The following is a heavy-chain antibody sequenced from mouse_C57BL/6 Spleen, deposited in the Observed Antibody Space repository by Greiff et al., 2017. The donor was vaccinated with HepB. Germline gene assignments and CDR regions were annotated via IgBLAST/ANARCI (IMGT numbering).Heavy chain of an antibody. CDR2: INPSNGGT. CDR3: ARAITTVVSHWYFDV. D-gene: IGHD1-1*01. V-gene: IGHV1-53*01. J-gene: IGHJ1*03. CDR1: GYTFTSYW. Sequence: VQLQQSGTELVKPGASVKLSCKASGYTFTSYWMHWVKQRPGQGLEWIGNINPSNGGTNYNEKFKSKATLTVDKSSSTAYMQLSSLTSEDSAVYYCARAITTVVSHWYFDVWGTGTTVTVSS.